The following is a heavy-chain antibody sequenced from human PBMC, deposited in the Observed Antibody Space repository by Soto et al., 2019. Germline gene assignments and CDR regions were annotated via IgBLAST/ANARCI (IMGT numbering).Heavy chain of an antibody. Sequence: PSETLSLTCTVSGGSISSYYWSWIRQPPGKGLEWIGYIYYSGSTNYNPSLKSRVTISVDTSKNQFSLKLSSVTAADTAVYYCVRGYCSSTSCRHPFDYWGQGTLVTAPQ. CDR3: VRGYCSSTSCRHPFDY. J-gene: IGHJ4*02. D-gene: IGHD2-2*01. CDR2: IYYSGST. V-gene: IGHV4-59*01. CDR1: GGSISSYY.